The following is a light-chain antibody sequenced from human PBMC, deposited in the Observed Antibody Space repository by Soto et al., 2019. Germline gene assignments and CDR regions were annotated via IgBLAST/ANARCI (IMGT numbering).Light chain of an antibody. J-gene: IGKJ5*01. CDR1: QNINNY. V-gene: IGKV1-33*01. CDR3: QQYEHLHT. CDR2: YAS. Sequence: IQMTQSPSSLSASVGDRVTITCQASQNINNYLNGYQQKPGRAPKLLISYASNLGVRVSSRFRGSGSGIDFTFTIRRLQDEDISTYYCQQYEHLHTFGQGTRLEIK.